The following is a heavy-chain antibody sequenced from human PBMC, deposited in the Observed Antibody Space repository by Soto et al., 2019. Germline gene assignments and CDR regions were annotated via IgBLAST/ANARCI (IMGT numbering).Heavy chain of an antibody. Sequence: PSETLSLTCAVYGGSFSGYYWSWIRQPPGKGLEWIGEINHSGSTNYNPSLKSRVTISVDTSKNQFSLKLSSVTAADTAVYYCARGLRNVPIVRATGWLDHWGQGTLVTVSS. CDR1: GGSFSGYY. V-gene: IGHV4-34*01. J-gene: IGHJ5*02. CDR3: ARGLRNVPIVRATGWLDH. D-gene: IGHD1-26*01. CDR2: INHSGST.